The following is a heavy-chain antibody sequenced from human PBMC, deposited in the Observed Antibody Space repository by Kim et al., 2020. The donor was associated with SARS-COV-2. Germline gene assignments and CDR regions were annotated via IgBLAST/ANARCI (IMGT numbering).Heavy chain of an antibody. J-gene: IGHJ4*01. CDR2: ISYDGSNK. CDR1: GFTFSSYG. CDR3: ARVRYYYDSSGYYPLDY. D-gene: IGHD3-22*01. Sequence: GGSLRLSCAAPGFTFSSYGMHWVRQAPGKGLEWVAVISYDGSNKYYADSVKGRFTISRDNSKNTLYLQMNSLRAEDTAVYYCARVRYYYDSSGYYPLDY. V-gene: IGHV3-33*05.